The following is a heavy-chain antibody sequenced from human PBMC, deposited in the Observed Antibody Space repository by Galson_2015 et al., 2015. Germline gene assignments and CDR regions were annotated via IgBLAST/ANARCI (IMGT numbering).Heavy chain of an antibody. J-gene: IGHJ3*02. CDR2: INAGNGNT. CDR1: GYTFTSYA. V-gene: IGHV1-3*01. CDR3: ARVPRGNAAFDI. Sequence: SVKVSCKASGYTFTSYAMHWVRQAPGQRLEWMGWINAGNGNTKYSQKFQGRVTITRDTSASTAYMELSSLRSEDTAVYYCARVPRGNAAFDIWGQGTMVTVSS.